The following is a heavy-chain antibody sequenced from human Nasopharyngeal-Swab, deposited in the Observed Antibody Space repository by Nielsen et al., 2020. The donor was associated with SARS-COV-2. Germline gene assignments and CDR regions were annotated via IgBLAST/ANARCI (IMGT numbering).Heavy chain of an antibody. V-gene: IGHV3-11*06. J-gene: IGHJ2*01. CDR1: GFTFTDNY. Sequence: GESLKISCAASGFTFTDNYMSWIRQAPGKVLEWLSYISSGGSNTNYADSVKGRFTVSRDNAKNSLYLQMNSLRAEDTAVYYCARDIQGWETNWGSSRGYFDLWGRGTLVTVSS. CDR3: ARDIQGWETNWGSSRGYFDL. D-gene: IGHD7-27*01. CDR2: ISSGGSNT.